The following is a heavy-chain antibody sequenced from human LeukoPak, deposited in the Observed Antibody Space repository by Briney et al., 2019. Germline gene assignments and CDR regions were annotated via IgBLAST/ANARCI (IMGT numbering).Heavy chain of an antibody. CDR2: IYTSGST. CDR3: ARVRDYYYYMDV. Sequence: SETLSLTCTVSGGSISSYYWSWIRQPPGKGLEWIGYIYTSGSTNYNPSLKSRVTISVDTSKNQFSLKLSSVTAADTAVYYCARVRDYYYYMDVWGKGTTVTASS. V-gene: IGHV4-4*09. J-gene: IGHJ6*03. CDR1: GGSISSYY.